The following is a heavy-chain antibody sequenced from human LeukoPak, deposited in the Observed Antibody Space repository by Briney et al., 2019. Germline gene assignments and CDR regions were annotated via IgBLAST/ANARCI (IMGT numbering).Heavy chain of an antibody. D-gene: IGHD3-22*01. V-gene: IGHV3-74*01. CDR1: GFTFISYG. J-gene: IGHJ4*02. Sequence: GGSLRLSCAASGFTFISYGMHWVRQGPGKGLVWVSRIYSDGSRTNYADSVKGRFTISGDNSKNTVYLQMNSLRAEDTAVYYCARDLSLIALTDWGQGTLVTVSS. CDR2: IYSDGSRT. CDR3: ARDLSLIALTD.